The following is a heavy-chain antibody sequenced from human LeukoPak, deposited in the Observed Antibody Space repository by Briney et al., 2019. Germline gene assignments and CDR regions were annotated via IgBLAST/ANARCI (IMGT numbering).Heavy chain of an antibody. CDR1: GFTFSNYC. J-gene: IGHJ4*02. D-gene: IGHD3-22*01. Sequence: TGGSLRLSCAASGFTFSNYCMTWVRQGPGKGLEWVASTKQDGSEKYFLDSVKGRFTISRDNAESSLYLQMNSLRAEDTAVYYCARPPYYYDSSGLDYWGQGTLVTVSS. V-gene: IGHV3-7*01. CDR2: TKQDGSEK. CDR3: ARPPYYYDSSGLDY.